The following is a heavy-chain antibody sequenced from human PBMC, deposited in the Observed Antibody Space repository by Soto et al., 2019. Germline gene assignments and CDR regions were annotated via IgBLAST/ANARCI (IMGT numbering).Heavy chain of an antibody. CDR1: GGSISSGGYY. V-gene: IGHV4-31*03. D-gene: IGHD3-22*01. Sequence: QVQLQESGPGLVKPSQTLSLTCTVSGGSISSGGYYWSWIRQHPGKGLEWIGYIYYSGSTYYNPSLKSRVTISVDTAKNQFSLKLSSVTAADTAVYYCAREGYDISGYYYIGFDYWGQGTLVTVSS. J-gene: IGHJ4*02. CDR3: AREGYDISGYYYIGFDY. CDR2: IYYSGST.